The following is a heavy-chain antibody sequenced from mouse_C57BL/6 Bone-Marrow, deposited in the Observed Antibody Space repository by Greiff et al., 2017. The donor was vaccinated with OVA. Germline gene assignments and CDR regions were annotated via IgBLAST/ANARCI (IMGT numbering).Heavy chain of an antibody. CDR3: ARQIPITTVVAFDY. CDR2: ISSGGSYT. CDR1: GFTFSSYG. J-gene: IGHJ2*01. Sequence: EVKLVESGGDLVKPGGSLKLSCAASGFTFSSYGMSWVRQTPDKRLEWVATISSGGSYTYYPDSVKGRFTISRDNAKNTLYLQMSSLKSEDTAMYYCARQIPITTVVAFDYWGQGTTLTVSS. D-gene: IGHD1-1*01. V-gene: IGHV5-6*01.